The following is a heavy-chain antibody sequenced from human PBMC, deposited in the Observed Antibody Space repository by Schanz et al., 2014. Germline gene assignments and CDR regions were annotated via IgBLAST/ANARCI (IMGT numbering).Heavy chain of an antibody. V-gene: IGHV4-4*07. CDR2: VYATGRT. J-gene: IGHJ5*02. Sequence: QVQLQESGPGLVKPSETLSLTCAVSGASVSSFYWSWIRQPAGKGLEWIGHVYATGRTKYNPSLKSRVPMSLDPSQKQISLKLPSVTAADTAVYFCARHGGYYDVLNSFDIWGQGTLVTVSS. D-gene: IGHD3-16*01. CDR3: ARHGGYYDVLNSFDI. CDR1: GASVSSFY.